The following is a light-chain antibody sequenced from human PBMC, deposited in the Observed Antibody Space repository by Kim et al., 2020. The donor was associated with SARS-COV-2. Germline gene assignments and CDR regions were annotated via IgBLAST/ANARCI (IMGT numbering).Light chain of an antibody. Sequence: SPGERPTPSCSASHSVSSYLACYHQKPDQAPRLLIYDASNRATDIPARFSGSGYGTDFTLTISSLETEDFAVYYCQQRSKWRDTFGGGTKVDIK. J-gene: IGKJ4*01. CDR1: HSVSSY. CDR2: DAS. V-gene: IGKV3-11*01. CDR3: QQRSKWRDT.